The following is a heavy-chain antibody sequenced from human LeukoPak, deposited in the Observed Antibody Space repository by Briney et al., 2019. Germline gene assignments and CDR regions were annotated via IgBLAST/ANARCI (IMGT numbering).Heavy chain of an antibody. V-gene: IGHV1-24*01. D-gene: IGHD3-22*01. J-gene: IGHJ4*02. CDR2: FDPEDGET. CDR1: GYTLTELS. Sequence: ASVKVSCKVSGYTLTELSMHWVRQAPGKGLEWMGGFDPEDGETIYAQKFQGRVTMTEDTSTDTAYMELSSLRSEDTAVYYCAARHYYYDSSGYYSPNGDYWGQGTLVTVSS. CDR3: AARHYYYDSSGYYSPNGDY.